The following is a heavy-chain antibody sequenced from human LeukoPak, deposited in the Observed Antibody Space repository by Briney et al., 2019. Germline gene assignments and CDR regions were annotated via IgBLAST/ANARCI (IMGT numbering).Heavy chain of an antibody. CDR2: INPNSGGT. Sequence: ASVKVSCKASGYTFTGYYMHWVRQAPGQGLEWMEWINPNSGGTNYAQKFQGRVTMTRDTSISTAYMELSRLRSDDTAVYYCARDLLAAAGTAVDYWGQGTLVTVSS. CDR3: ARDLLAAAGTAVDY. CDR1: GYTFTGYY. J-gene: IGHJ4*02. V-gene: IGHV1-2*02. D-gene: IGHD6-13*01.